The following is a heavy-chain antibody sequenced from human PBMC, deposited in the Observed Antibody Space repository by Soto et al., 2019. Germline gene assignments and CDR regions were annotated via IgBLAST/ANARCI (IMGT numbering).Heavy chain of an antibody. CDR2: ISSSSSYI. CDR1: GFTFSSYS. Sequence: EVQLVESGGGLVKPGGSLRLSCAASGFTFSSYSMNWVRQAPGKGLEWVSSISSSSSYIYYADSVKGRFTISRDNAKNSLYLQMNSLRAEDTAVYYRATPYYDSSGYYPYYFDYWGQGTLVTVSS. CDR3: ATPYYDSSGYYPYYFDY. V-gene: IGHV3-21*01. D-gene: IGHD3-22*01. J-gene: IGHJ4*02.